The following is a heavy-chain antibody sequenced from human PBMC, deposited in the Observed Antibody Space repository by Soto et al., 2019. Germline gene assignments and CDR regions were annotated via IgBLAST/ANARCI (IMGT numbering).Heavy chain of an antibody. J-gene: IGHJ6*02. CDR1: GFTLISYG. CDR2: INGDGGTT. V-gene: IGHV3-74*01. D-gene: IGHD2-15*01. Sequence: EVQLVESGGGLVQPGGSLSLNVAASGFTLISYGRHWSRKAPGKGLLWVSLINGDGGTTNYADSVKGRFTISRDNAMNTVYLQMNNLRVEDTAVYYCARGIRNYYGVDVWGQGTTVTVSS. CDR3: ARGIRNYYGVDV.